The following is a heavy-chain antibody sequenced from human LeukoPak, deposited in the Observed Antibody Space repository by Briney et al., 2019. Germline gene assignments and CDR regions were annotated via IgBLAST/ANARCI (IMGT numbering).Heavy chain of an antibody. V-gene: IGHV1-2*02. CDR2: INPNSGDT. J-gene: IGHJ6*02. CDR1: GYTFTGYH. CDR3: AKTDARSSSYYYTLDV. Sequence: GASVKVSCKASGYTFTGYHMHWVRQAPGQGLEWLGWINPNSGDTSYAQKFQGRVTMTRDTSISTAYMELSSLRPDDTAVYYCAKTDARSSSYYYTLDVWGQGTTVTVSS.